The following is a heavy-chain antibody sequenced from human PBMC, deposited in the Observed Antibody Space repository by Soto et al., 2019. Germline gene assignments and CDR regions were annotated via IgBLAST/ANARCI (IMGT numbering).Heavy chain of an antibody. CDR1: GFTFSSYW. J-gene: IGHJ6*02. CDR2: IKQDGSEK. V-gene: IGHV3-7*01. D-gene: IGHD3-10*01. Sequence: PGGSLRLSCAASGFTFSSYWMSWVRQAPGKGLEWVANIKQDGSEKYYVDSVKGRFTISRDNAKNSLYLQMNSLRAEDTAVYYSARAYGSGSTHPTYYYYGMDVWGQGTTVTVSS. CDR3: ARAYGSGSTHPTYYYYGMDV.